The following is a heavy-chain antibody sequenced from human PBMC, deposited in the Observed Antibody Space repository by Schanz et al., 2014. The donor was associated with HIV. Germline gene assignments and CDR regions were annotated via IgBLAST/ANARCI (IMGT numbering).Heavy chain of an antibody. CDR3: ARWRSGAPSN. V-gene: IGHV3-72*01. CDR1: GLTSRAYT. Sequence: DVQLLDSGGGLVQLGGPLRLSCPASGLTSRAYTRNWVPQAPGKGLEWVARAKNKANGYFTEYTASVKGRFTISRDDSRNSLYLQMNSLKTEDTAVYFCARWRSGAPSNWGQGTLVTVSS. CDR2: AKNKANGYFT. J-gene: IGHJ4*02. D-gene: IGHD3-10*01.